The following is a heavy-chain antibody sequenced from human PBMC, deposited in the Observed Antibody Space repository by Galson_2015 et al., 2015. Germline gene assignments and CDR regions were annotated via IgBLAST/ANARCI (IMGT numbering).Heavy chain of an antibody. CDR3: ARAAIWNWYFDL. Sequence: SVKVSCKASGYTFTGYYMHWVRQAPGQGLEWMGWINPNSGGTNYAQKFQGWVTMTRDTSISTAYMEPSRLRSDDTAVYYCARAAIWNWYFDLWGRGTLVTVSS. CDR2: INPNSGGT. CDR1: GYTFTGYY. J-gene: IGHJ2*01. D-gene: IGHD2-2*01. V-gene: IGHV1-2*04.